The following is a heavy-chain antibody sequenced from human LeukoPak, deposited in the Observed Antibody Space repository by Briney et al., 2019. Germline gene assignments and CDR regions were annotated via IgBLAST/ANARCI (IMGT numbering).Heavy chain of an antibody. Sequence: SVKVSFKASGYTFTGYYMHLVRPAPGQGLEWMGWIIPNSAGTNYAQKFQGRVTMTRDTSSSTAYMELSRLRSQDTAVYYCARRPSYCGGDCYPFDYWGQGTLVTVSS. CDR3: ARRPSYCGGDCYPFDY. CDR1: GYTFTGYY. CDR2: IIPNSAGT. V-gene: IGHV1-2*02. D-gene: IGHD2-21*02. J-gene: IGHJ4*02.